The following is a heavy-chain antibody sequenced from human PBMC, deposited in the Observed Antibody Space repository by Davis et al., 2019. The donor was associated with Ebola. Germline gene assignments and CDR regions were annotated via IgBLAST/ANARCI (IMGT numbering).Heavy chain of an antibody. CDR1: GGSISSYY. J-gene: IGHJ6*02. CDR3: ARLRVGYGTDV. Sequence: MPSETLSLTCTVSGGSISSYYWSCIRQPPGKGLEWIGYIYYSGSTNYNPSLKSRVTISVDTSKNQFSLKLSSVTAADTAVYYCARLRVGYGTDVWGQGTTVTVSS. D-gene: IGHD1-26*01. CDR2: IYYSGST. V-gene: IGHV4-59*01.